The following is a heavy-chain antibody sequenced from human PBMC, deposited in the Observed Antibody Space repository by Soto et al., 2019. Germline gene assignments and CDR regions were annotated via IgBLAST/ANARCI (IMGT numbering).Heavy chain of an antibody. J-gene: IGHJ4*02. CDR2: IIPIFGTA. CDR1: GGTFSSYA. CDR3: ARGRRSTAMVTYFDY. Sequence: SVKVSCKASGGTFSSYATSWVRQAPGQGLEWMGGIIPIFGTANYAQKFQGRVTITADESTSTAYMELSSLRSEDTAVYYCARGRRSTAMVTYFDYWGQGTLVTVSS. V-gene: IGHV1-69*13. D-gene: IGHD5-18*01.